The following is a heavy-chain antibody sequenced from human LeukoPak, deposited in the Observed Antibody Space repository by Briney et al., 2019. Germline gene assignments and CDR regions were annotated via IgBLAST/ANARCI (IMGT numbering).Heavy chain of an antibody. V-gene: IGHV3-48*04. D-gene: IGHD5-24*01. J-gene: IGHJ4*02. Sequence: GGSLRLSCAASGFTFSSYSMNWVRQAPGKGLEWVSYISSSSSTIYYADSVKGRFTISRDNAKNSPYLQMNSLRAEDTAVYYCARSRLEMATTGFDYWGQGTLVTVSS. CDR3: ARSRLEMATTGFDY. CDR2: ISSSSSTI. CDR1: GFTFSSYS.